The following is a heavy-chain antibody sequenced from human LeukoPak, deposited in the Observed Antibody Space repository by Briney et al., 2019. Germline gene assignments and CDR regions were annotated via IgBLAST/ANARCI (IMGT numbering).Heavy chain of an antibody. V-gene: IGHV3-53*04. Sequence: GGSLRLSCAASGFTFSTYAMSWVRQAPGKGLEWVSFIYIDGSTYYADSVKGRFTISRHNSKNTLFLQMNSLRTEDTAVYYCARENRVYTNGWFDAFDIWGQGTMVTVSS. CDR1: GFTFSTYA. CDR3: ARENRVYTNGWFDAFDI. J-gene: IGHJ3*02. CDR2: IYIDGST. D-gene: IGHD6-19*01.